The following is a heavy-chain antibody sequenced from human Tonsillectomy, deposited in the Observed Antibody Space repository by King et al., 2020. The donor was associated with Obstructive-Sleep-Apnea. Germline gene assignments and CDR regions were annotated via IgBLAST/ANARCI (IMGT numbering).Heavy chain of an antibody. J-gene: IGHJ5*02. CDR1: GFTFSNAW. CDR2: IKSKTDGGTT. V-gene: IGHV3-15*01. Sequence: EVQLVVSGGGLVKPGGSLRLSCAASGFTFSNAWMSWVRQAPGKGLEWVGRIKSKTDGGTTDYAAPVKGRFIILRDDSKNTLYLQMNSLKTEDTAVYYCTTDGCSSTSCYDNWFDPWGQGTLVTVSS. D-gene: IGHD2-2*01. CDR3: TTDGCSSTSCYDNWFDP.